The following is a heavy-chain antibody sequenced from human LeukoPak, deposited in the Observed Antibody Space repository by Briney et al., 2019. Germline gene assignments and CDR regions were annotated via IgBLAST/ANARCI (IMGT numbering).Heavy chain of an antibody. D-gene: IGHD7-27*01. J-gene: IGHJ4*02. CDR1: GFTFSNAW. Sequence: GGSLRLSCAASGFTFSNAWMSWVRQAPGKGLEWVSAISGSGGSTYYADSVKGRFTISRDNSKNTLYLQMNSLRAEDTAVYYCATETGDDRNYWGQGTLVTVSS. V-gene: IGHV3-23*01. CDR2: ISGSGGST. CDR3: ATETGDDRNY.